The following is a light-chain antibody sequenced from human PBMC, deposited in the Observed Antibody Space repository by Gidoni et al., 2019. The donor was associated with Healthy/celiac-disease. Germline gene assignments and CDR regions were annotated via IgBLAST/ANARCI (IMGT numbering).Light chain of an antibody. J-gene: IGLJ2*01. V-gene: IGLV3-19*01. CDR2: IKK. Sequence: SSELTQDPAVSVALGQTVRITCQGDSILSFYAGWYQQKAGQAPVLIIYIKKNRPSGVPDRFSGSTSGNTASLTITGTQAEDEADYFCYSRDSSGKHLVFGGGTKLTVL. CDR1: SILSFY. CDR3: YSRDSSGKHLV.